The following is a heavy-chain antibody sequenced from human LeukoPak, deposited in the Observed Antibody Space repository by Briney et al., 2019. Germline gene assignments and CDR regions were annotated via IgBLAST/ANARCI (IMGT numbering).Heavy chain of an antibody. D-gene: IGHD1-26*01. Sequence: SETLSLTCTVSGGSISSYYWSRIRQPPGKGLEWIGYIYHSGSTYYNPSLKSRVTISVDRSKNQFSLKLSSVTAADTAVYYCARGVGSHWGQGTLVTVSS. CDR1: GGSISSYY. V-gene: IGHV4-59*12. CDR2: IYHSGST. CDR3: ARGVGSH. J-gene: IGHJ4*02.